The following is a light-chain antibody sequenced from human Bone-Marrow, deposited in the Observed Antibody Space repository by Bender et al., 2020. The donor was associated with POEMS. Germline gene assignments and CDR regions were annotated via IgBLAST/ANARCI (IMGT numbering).Light chain of an antibody. CDR1: DLGDKY. CDR3: QACDTSSVI. Sequence: SYEVTQPPSVSVSPGQTASITCSGDDLGDKYFAWYQQKPGQSPVLVIYQDTKRPSGIPERFSGFNSGNTATLTISGTQALEKGHYYCQACDTSSVIFGGGTKWTVL. CDR2: QDT. V-gene: IGLV3-1*01. J-gene: IGLJ2*01.